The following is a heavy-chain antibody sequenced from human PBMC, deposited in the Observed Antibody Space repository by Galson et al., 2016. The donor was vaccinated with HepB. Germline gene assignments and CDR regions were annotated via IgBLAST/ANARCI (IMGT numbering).Heavy chain of an antibody. J-gene: IGHJ4*02. CDR2: IYPGDSHV. Sequence: QSGAEVKKPGESLKISCKGSGYSFNTYWIAWVRQMPGKGLEWMGIIYPGDSHVRYSPSFQGQVTISADKSISAAYLQWSSLKASDTAMYYCSRAPPFYGDGSLGLVPSEYWGQATLVAVTP. V-gene: IGHV5-51*01. CDR3: SRAPPFYGDGSLGLVPSEY. CDR1: GYSFNTYW. D-gene: IGHD4-17*01.